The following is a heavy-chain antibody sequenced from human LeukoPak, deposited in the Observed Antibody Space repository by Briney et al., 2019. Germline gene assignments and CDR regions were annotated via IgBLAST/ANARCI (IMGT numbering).Heavy chain of an antibody. CDR3: AKDWRDSYSSPAFDY. CDR2: ISGSGGST. Sequence: RSGGSLRLSCAASGFTFSSYAMSWVRQAPEKGLEWVSVISGSGGSTYYAGSVKGRFTISRDNSKNTLYLQMNSLRAEDTAVYYCAKDWRDSYSSPAFDYWGQGTLVTVSS. J-gene: IGHJ4*02. V-gene: IGHV3-23*01. D-gene: IGHD2-21*01. CDR1: GFTFSSYA.